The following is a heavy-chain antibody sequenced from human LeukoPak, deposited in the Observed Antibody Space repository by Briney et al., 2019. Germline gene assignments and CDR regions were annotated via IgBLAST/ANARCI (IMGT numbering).Heavy chain of an antibody. CDR3: ARRDYYDTSGYYWEDWYFDL. D-gene: IGHD3-22*01. CDR2: ISYDGSNK. J-gene: IGHJ2*01. Sequence: PGGSLRLSCAASGFTFSGYAMHWVRQAPGKGLEWVAVISYDGSNKYYADSVKGRFTISRDNAKNSLYLQMHSLRADDTAVYYCARRDYYDTSGYYWEDWYFDLWGRGTLVTVSS. V-gene: IGHV3-30*04. CDR1: GFTFSGYA.